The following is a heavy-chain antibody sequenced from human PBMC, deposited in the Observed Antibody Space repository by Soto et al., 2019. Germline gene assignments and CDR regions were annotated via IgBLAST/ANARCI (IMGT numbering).Heavy chain of an antibody. J-gene: IGHJ6*03. CDR3: ARSITDYGDYYYSYMDV. V-gene: IGHV4-59*08. CDR2: IYYSGST. D-gene: IGHD4-17*01. Sequence: SETLSLTCSVSGCSLSSYYWSWIPQPPGKGLEWIGYIYYSGSTNNNPSLKSRVTISVDTSKNQFSLKLSSVTAADTAVYYCARSITDYGDYYYSYMDVWGKGTTVTVSS. CDR1: GCSLSSYY.